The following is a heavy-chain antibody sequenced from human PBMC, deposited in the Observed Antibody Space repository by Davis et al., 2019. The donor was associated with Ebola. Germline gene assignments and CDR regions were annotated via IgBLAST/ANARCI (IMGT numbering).Heavy chain of an antibody. CDR2: TFYRSKWFN. J-gene: IGHJ4*02. CDR3: ARNTGRYFDF. Sequence: SQTPSLTRAISGDSVSGNNVAWNWIRQSPSRGLEWLGRTFYRSKWFNEYAVSVRGRMTVNPDTSKNQLSLQLNSVTPDDTGVYFCARNTGRYFDFWGQGSLVTVSS. V-gene: IGHV6-1*01. D-gene: IGHD2-8*02. CDR1: GDSVSGNNVA.